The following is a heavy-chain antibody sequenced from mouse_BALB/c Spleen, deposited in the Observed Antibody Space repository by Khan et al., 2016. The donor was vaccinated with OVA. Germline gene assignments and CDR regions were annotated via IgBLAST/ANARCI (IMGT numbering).Heavy chain of an antibody. D-gene: IGHD1-1*01. J-gene: IGHJ3*01. V-gene: IGHV1-31*01. Sequence: VQLQQSGPELMKPGASVKISCKASGYSFTSYYIHWVKQSHGKTLEWIGYIDPFNGGSTYNQKFNVKATLTVDKSSNTAYMHLSSLTSEDSAVYYCARHGSTSCFAYWGQGTLFTVSS. CDR3: ARHGSTSCFAY. CDR1: GYSFTSYY. CDR2: IDPFNGGS.